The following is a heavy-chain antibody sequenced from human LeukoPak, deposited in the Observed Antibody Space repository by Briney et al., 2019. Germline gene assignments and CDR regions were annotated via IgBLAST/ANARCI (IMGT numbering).Heavy chain of an antibody. CDR3: ARVVGAHDAFDI. V-gene: IGHV4-31*03. CDR2: IYYSGST. J-gene: IGHJ3*02. D-gene: IGHD1-26*01. Sequence: SETLSRTCTVSGGSISSGGYYWSWIRQHPGKGLEWIGYIYYSGSTYYNPSLKSRVTISADTSKNQFSLRLTSVTAADTAVYYCARVVGAHDAFDIWGQGTMVTVSS. CDR1: GGSISSGGYY.